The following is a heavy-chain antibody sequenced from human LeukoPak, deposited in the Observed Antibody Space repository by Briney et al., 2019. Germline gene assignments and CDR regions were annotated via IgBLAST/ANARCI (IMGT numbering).Heavy chain of an antibody. J-gene: IGHJ4*02. V-gene: IGHV3-23*01. CDR3: AKVYRHTTFGIAAAGVSYYFDY. Sequence: GGSLRLSCAASGFTFSSYAMSWVRQAPGKGLEWVSAISGSGGSTYYADSVKGRFTISRDNSKNTLYLQMNSLRAEDTAVYYCAKVYRHTTFGIAAAGVSYYFDYWGQGTLVTVSS. CDR1: GFTFSSYA. D-gene: IGHD6-13*01. CDR2: ISGSGGST.